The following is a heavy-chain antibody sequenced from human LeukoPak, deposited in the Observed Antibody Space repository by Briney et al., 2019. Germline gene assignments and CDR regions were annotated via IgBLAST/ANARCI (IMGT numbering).Heavy chain of an antibody. CDR3: ARDRSERSGWSYYFDY. D-gene: IGHD6-19*01. Sequence: GSLRLPCAASGFTFSSYATHWVRQAPGKGREWVAVISYDGSNKYYADSVKGRFTISRDNSKNTLYLQMTSLRAEDTAVYYCARDRSERSGWSYYFDYWGQGTLVTVSS. CDR1: GFTFSSYA. CDR2: ISYDGSNK. V-gene: IGHV3-30*01. J-gene: IGHJ4*02.